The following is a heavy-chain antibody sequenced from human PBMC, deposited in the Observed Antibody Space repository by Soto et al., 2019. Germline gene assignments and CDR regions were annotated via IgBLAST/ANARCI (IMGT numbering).Heavy chain of an antibody. V-gene: IGHV4-59*01. CDR3: ARGKIIGP. J-gene: IGHJ5*02. Sequence: QVQLQESGPGLVKPSETLSLTCTVSGGSISTYYWTWIRQPPGKGLEWIGYVHYSGTTNYNPSLKSRVTMSADTSKHQFSLKLRSVTAADTAVYYCARGKIIGPWGQGTLVTVSS. D-gene: IGHD3-3*01. CDR1: GGSISTYY. CDR2: VHYSGTT.